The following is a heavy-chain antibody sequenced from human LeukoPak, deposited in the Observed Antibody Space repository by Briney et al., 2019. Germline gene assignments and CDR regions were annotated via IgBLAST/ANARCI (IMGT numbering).Heavy chain of an antibody. CDR3: ARDREMATITGGDY. CDR2: IWYDGSNK. J-gene: IGHJ4*02. D-gene: IGHD5-24*01. CDR1: GFTFSSYG. Sequence: GGSLRLSCAASGFTFSSYGMHWVRQAPGKGLEWVAVIWYDGSNKYYADSVEGRFTISRDNSKNTLYLQMNSLRAEDTAVYYCARDREMATITGGDYWGQGTLVTVSS. V-gene: IGHV3-33*01.